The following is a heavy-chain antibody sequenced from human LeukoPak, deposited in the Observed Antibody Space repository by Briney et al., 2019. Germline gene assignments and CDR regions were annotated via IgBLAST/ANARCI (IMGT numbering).Heavy chain of an antibody. J-gene: IGHJ4*02. V-gene: IGHV1-2*06. CDR3: ARAAYYYDGSGYYLGD. Sequence: ASVKVSCKASGYTFTDYYKHWVRQAPGQGLEWMGRINPNSGGTNYAQKFQARVTMTRDTSISTAYMELSRLRSDDTALYYCARAAYYYDGSGYYLGDWGQGTLVTVSS. D-gene: IGHD3-22*01. CDR2: INPNSGGT. CDR1: GYTFTDYY.